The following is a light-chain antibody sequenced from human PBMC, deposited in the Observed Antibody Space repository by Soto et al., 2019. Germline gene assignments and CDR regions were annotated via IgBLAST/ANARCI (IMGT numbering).Light chain of an antibody. CDR2: DAS. CDR3: QQYDNLPYT. Sequence: DIQMTQSPSSLSASVGDRVTITCQASQDISNYLNWYQQKPGKAPKLLIYDASNLETGVPSRFSGSGSGTDFNCTISSLKPEDIATYYCQQYDNLPYTFGQGTKLEIK. J-gene: IGKJ2*01. V-gene: IGKV1-33*01. CDR1: QDISNY.